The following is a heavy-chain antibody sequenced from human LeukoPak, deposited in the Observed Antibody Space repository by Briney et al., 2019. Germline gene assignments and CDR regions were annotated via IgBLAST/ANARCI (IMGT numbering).Heavy chain of an antibody. V-gene: IGHV3-7*01. CDR3: ARDQVGIFDY. CDR2: IDQDGSEK. CDR1: GFTFTSYW. J-gene: IGHJ4*02. Sequence: PGGSLRLSCAASGFTFTSYWMSWVRQAPGKGLEWVANIDQDGSEKNYVDSVKGRFTISSDNAKNSLYLQLNSLRAEDTAVYYCARDQVGIFDYWGQGTLVTVSS. D-gene: IGHD1-26*01.